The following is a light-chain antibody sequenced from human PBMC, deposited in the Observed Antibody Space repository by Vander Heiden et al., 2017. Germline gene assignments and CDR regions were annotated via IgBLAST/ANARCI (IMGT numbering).Light chain of an antibody. Sequence: QSVRPQPPPASGIPGQRVPISCSGSSSNIAGYYRYWYQQFPGRAPKLLIDRNNQRPSGVPDRFSGSKSDTAASRAISGLRSEDEADYYCAAWDDSLSGWLFGGGTKLTVL. CDR2: RNN. V-gene: IGLV1-47*01. CDR1: SSNIAGYY. J-gene: IGLJ3*02. CDR3: AAWDDSLSGWL.